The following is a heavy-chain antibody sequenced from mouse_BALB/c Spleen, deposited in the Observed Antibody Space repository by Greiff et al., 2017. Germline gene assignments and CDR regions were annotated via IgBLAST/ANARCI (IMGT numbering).Heavy chain of an antibody. CDR3: ARDEALSGWLLSFAY. D-gene: IGHD2-3*01. Sequence: VQLKESGPGLVAPSQSLSITCTVSGFSLTSYGVHWVRQPPGKGLEWLGVIWAGGSTNYNSALMSRLSISKDNSKSQVFLKMNSLQTDDTAMYYCARDEALSGWLLSFAYWGQGTLVTVSA. CDR2: IWAGGST. CDR1: GFSLTSYG. V-gene: IGHV2-9*02. J-gene: IGHJ3*01.